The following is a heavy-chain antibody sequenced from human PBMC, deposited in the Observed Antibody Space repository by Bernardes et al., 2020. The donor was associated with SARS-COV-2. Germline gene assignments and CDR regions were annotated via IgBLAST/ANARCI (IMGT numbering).Heavy chain of an antibody. Sequence: GGSLRLSCAATGFTFDNYGMTWVRQIPGKGLEWVSTINWNGGTAAYVDSVKGRFTISRDNAKNSLYLQMNSLRAEDTALYYCARHVVYTISRTDLNGMDVWGQGTTVTVSS. V-gene: IGHV3-20*04. J-gene: IGHJ6*02. CDR1: GFTFDNYG. CDR2: INWNGGTA. D-gene: IGHD3-3*01. CDR3: ARHVVYTISRTDLNGMDV.